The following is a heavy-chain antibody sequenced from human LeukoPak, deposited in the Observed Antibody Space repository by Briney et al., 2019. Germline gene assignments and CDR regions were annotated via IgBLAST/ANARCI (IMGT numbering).Heavy chain of an antibody. J-gene: IGHJ4*02. CDR1: GYSISSGYY. Sequence: SETLTLTCTVSGYSISSGYYWGWIRQPPGKGLEWIGSIYHSGNTYYNVSLKSRVTISVDTSKNQFSLKLSSVTAADTAVYYCARDSPELSLGGDFWGQGTLVTVSS. V-gene: IGHV4-38-2*02. D-gene: IGHD3-16*02. CDR2: IYHSGNT. CDR3: ARDSPELSLGGDF.